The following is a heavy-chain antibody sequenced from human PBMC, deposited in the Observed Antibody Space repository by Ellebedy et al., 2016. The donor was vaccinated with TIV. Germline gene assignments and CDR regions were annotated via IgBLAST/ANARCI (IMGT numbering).Heavy chain of an antibody. D-gene: IGHD6-13*01. CDR1: GFAFDTDW. V-gene: IGHV3-7*03. Sequence: GESLKISCAASGFAFDTDWMTWLRQAPGKGLEWVANINVEGDEQFYADSVRVRFTISRDNSKNSLYLQLSSLRADDSAQYYCARGGGSSSWYWRFWGQGAPVTV. J-gene: IGHJ4*02. CDR2: INVEGDEQ. CDR3: ARGGGSSSWYWRF.